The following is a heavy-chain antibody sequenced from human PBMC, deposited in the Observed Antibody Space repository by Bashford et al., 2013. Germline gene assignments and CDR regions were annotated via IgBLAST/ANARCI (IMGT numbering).Heavy chain of an antibody. CDR1: GYTFTSYD. V-gene: IGHV1-8*01. Sequence: VASVKVSCKASGYTFTSYDINWVRQATGQGLEWMGWMNPNSGNTGYAQKFQGRVTITRNTSISTAYMELSSLRSEDTAVYYCARELGITMVQAMDYYYGMDVWGQGTTVTVSS. J-gene: IGHJ6*02. CDR2: MNPNSGNT. D-gene: IGHD3-10*01. CDR3: ARELGITMVQAMDYYYGMDV.